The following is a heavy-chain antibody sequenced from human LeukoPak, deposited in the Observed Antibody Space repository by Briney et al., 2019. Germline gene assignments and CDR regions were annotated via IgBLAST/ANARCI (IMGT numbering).Heavy chain of an antibody. D-gene: IGHD3-10*01. J-gene: IGHJ4*02. V-gene: IGHV3-33*01. CDR1: GFTFSSYG. CDR3: ARSPLWFGELLSTDY. Sequence: PGGSLRLSCAASGFTFSSYGMHWVRQAPGKGLEWVAVIWYDGSNKYYADSVKGRFTISRGNSKNTLYLQMNSLRAEDTAVYYCARSPLWFGELLSTDYWGQGTLVTVSS. CDR2: IWYDGSNK.